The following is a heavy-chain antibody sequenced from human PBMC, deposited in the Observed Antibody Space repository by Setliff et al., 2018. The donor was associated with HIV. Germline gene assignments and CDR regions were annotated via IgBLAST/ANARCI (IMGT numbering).Heavy chain of an antibody. CDR3: AKGVGVATAGGTLDAFDV. V-gene: IGHV3-11*05. CDR2: IQSSGVT. Sequence: PGGSLRLSCAASGFTFSDYYMSWIRQAPGKGLEWVSLIQSSGVTYYADSVKGRFTISRDNSNNTLSLQMSSLRAEDTALYYCAKGVGVATAGGTLDAFDVWGQGTMVTVSS. J-gene: IGHJ3*01. CDR1: GFTFSDYY. D-gene: IGHD6-13*01.